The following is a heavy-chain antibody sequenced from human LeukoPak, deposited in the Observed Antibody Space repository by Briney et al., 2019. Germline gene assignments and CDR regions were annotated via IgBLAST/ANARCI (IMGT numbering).Heavy chain of an antibody. J-gene: IGHJ4*02. CDR2: IYSGGST. V-gene: IGHV3-53*01. D-gene: IGHD7-27*01. CDR3: ARDLNWETY. Sequence: GGSLRLSCAVSGFTVSSDSMSWVRQAPGKGLEWVSFIYSGGSTHYSDSVKGRFTISRDNSKNTLYLQMNSLRAEDTAVYYCARDLNWETYWGQGTLVSVSS. CDR1: GFTVSSDS.